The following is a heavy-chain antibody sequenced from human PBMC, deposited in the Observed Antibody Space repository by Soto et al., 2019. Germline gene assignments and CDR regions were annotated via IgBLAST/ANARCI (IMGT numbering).Heavy chain of an antibody. D-gene: IGHD2-2*01. CDR3: ARDCPPARPGYNTCGTKLWYYGMDV. J-gene: IGHJ6*02. CDR1: GGTFSSYA. CDR2: IIPIFGTA. V-gene: IGHV1-69*13. Sequence: ASVKVSCKASGGTFSSYAISWVRQAPGQGLEWMGGIIPIFGTANYAQKFQGRVTITADESTSTAYMELSSLRSEDTAVHYCARDCPPARPGYNTCGTKLWYYGMDVWGQGTTVTV.